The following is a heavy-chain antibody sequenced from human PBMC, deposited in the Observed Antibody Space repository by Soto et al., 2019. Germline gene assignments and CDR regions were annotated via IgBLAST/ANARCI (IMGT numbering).Heavy chain of an antibody. J-gene: IGHJ6*03. Sequence: EVQLVESGGGLVKPGGSLRLSCAASGFTFSNAWMSWVRQAPGKGLEWVGRIKSKTDGGTTDYAAPVKGRFTISRDDSKNTLYLQMNSLKTEDTAVYYCTTDAWNSYYYYYMDVWDKGTTVTVSS. CDR1: GFTFSNAW. CDR3: TTDAWNSYYYYYMDV. D-gene: IGHD1-7*01. V-gene: IGHV3-15*01. CDR2: IKSKTDGGTT.